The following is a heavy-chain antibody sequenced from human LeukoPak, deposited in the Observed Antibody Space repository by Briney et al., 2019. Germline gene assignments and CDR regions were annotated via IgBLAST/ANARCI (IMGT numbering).Heavy chain of an antibody. J-gene: IGHJ4*02. CDR3: AREEPGYYFDY. D-gene: IGHD1-26*01. CDR2: IIPILGIA. CDR1: GGTFSSFA. V-gene: IGHV1-69*04. Sequence: ASVKVSCKASGGTFSSFAISWVRQAPGQWLEWMGRIIPILGIANYAQKFQGRVTITADKSTSTAYMELRSLRSDDTAVYYCAREEPGYYFDYWGQGTLVTVSS.